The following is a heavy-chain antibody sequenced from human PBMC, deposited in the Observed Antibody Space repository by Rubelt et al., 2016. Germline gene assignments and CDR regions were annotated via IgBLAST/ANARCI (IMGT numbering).Heavy chain of an antibody. Sequence: QVQLQQWGAGLLKPSETLSLTCAVYGGSFSGYYWSWIRQPPGKGLEWIGEINHSGSTNYNPSPKSRVTISVDTSKNQFSRKLGSVTAADTAVYYCARGRMGFHYYYYGMDVWGQGTTVTVSS. V-gene: IGHV4-34*01. CDR3: ARGRMGFHYYYYGMDV. D-gene: IGHD1-26*01. CDR2: INHSGST. J-gene: IGHJ6*02. CDR1: GGSFSGYY.